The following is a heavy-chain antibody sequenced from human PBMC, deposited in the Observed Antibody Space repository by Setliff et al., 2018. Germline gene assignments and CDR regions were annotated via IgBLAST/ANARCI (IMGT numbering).Heavy chain of an antibody. J-gene: IGHJ4*02. CDR1: GASITSGGFY. Sequence: SETLSLTCSVSGASITSGGFYWTWIRQPAGKGLEWIGHISPSGSTTYNPSVKSRVTISLDTSKNHFSLKLDSVTAADTAVYYCARVDYGSGSYPSDWGQGALVTVSS. CDR2: ISPSGST. CDR3: ARVDYGSGSYPSD. V-gene: IGHV4-61*09. D-gene: IGHD3-10*01.